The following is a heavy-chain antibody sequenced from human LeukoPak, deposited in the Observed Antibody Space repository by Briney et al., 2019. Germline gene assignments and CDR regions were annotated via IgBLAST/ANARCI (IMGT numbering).Heavy chain of an antibody. CDR2: IILRFGTV. V-gene: IGHV1-69*13. J-gene: IGHJ6*03. CDR1: IGILRGFG. Sequence: SSVNVSRKSWIGILRGFGISWVRQAPGQGPEWMGGIILRFGTVNYAQKFQGKVKMTADESTNTAYMEMSRLNSEDTAIYYCARGKPASGSFYKDQYHYMDVWGKGTAVTISS. CDR3: ARGKPASGSFYKDQYHYMDV. D-gene: IGHD1-26*01.